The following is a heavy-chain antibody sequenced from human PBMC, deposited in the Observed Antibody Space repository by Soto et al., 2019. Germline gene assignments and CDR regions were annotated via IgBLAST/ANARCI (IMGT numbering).Heavy chain of an antibody. V-gene: IGHV3-7*01. D-gene: IGHD5-18*01. CDR3: ARESGYCYGYAFDI. CDR1: GFTFSSYW. J-gene: IGHJ3*02. CDR2: IKQDGSEK. Sequence: GGSLRLSCAASGFTFSSYWMSWVRQAPGKGLEWVANIKQDGSEKYYVDSVKGRFTISRDNAKNSLYLQMNSLRAEDTSEYYWARESGYCYGYAFDIWGQGTMVTVSS.